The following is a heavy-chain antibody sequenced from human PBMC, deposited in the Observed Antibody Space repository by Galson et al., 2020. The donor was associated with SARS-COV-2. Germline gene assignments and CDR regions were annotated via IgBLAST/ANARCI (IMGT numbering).Heavy chain of an antibody. D-gene: IGHD6-13*01. CDR1: GGSISSSSYY. CDR3: AARYSSSWFGDNWFDP. CDR2: IYYSGST. Sequence: SETLSLTCTVSGGSISSSSYYWGWIRQPPGKGLEWIGSIYYSGSTYYNPSLKSRVTIPVDTSKNQFSLKLSSVTAADTAVYYCAARYSSSWFGDNWFDPWGQGTLVTVSS. J-gene: IGHJ5*02. V-gene: IGHV4-39*01.